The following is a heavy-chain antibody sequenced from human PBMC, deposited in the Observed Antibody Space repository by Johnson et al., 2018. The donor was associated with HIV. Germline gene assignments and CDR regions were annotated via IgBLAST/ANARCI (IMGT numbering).Heavy chain of an antibody. V-gene: IGHV3-9*01. D-gene: IGHD3-10*01. Sequence: VQLVESGGGLVQSGRSLRLSCAASGFTFDDYAMHWVRQAPGKGLEWVSGISWNSGRIGYADSVKGRFTISRDNAKNSLYLQMNSLRAEDTAVYYCAKDRDYYGSGLIWGQGTMVTVSS. J-gene: IGHJ3*02. CDR2: ISWNSGRI. CDR3: AKDRDYYGSGLI. CDR1: GFTFDDYA.